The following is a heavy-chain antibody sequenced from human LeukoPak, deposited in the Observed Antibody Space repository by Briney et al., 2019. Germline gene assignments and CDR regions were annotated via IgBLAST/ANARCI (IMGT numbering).Heavy chain of an antibody. CDR1: DESFSGYY. Sequence: SETLSLTCAVYDESFSGYYWSWIRQPPGKGLEWLGEVNHRGSTNYKLSLESRLTISVDTSRKEISLKLTSVTAADTAIYYCARVDIVTTNWFDPWGQGTLVTVSS. D-gene: IGHD5-12*01. CDR3: ARVDIVTTNWFDP. V-gene: IGHV4-34*01. J-gene: IGHJ5*02. CDR2: VNHRGST.